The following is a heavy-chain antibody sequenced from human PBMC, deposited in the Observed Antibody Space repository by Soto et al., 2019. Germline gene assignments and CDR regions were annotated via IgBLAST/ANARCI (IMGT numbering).Heavy chain of an antibody. CDR2: IIPIFGTA. J-gene: IGHJ6*02. Sequence: ASVKVSCKASGGTFSSYAISWVRQAPGQGLEWMGGIIPIFGTANYAQKFQGRVTITADESTSTAYMELSSLRSEDTAVYYCARKSGAAAEGYGMDVWGQGTTVTVSS. D-gene: IGHD6-13*01. CDR1: GGTFSSYA. CDR3: ARKSGAAAEGYGMDV. V-gene: IGHV1-69*13.